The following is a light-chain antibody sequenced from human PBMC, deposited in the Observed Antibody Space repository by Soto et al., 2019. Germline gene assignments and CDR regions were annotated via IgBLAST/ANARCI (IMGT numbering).Light chain of an antibody. Sequence: DIQLTPSPSFLSASVGDRVTITCRASQGISSYLAWYQQKPGTAPKLLIFAASTLQNGVPSRFSGSGSGTEFTLTISSLQPEDFATYYCLHLNSYSPDTFGPGTKVDIK. J-gene: IGKJ3*01. CDR1: QGISSY. V-gene: IGKV1-9*01. CDR3: LHLNSYSPDT. CDR2: AAS.